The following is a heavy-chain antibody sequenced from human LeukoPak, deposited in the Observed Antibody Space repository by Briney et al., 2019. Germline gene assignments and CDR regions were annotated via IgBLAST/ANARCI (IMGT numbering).Heavy chain of an antibody. Sequence: GGSLRRSCIGSGFTFSRNWMMWVRQAPGKGLEWVANINENGGGISYVDSMKGRFTISKKNAKNSLILQMNSLRAEDTAIYYCATYVKWAAGDVWGQGTTVSVSS. CDR1: GFTFSRNW. CDR3: ATYVKWAAGDV. J-gene: IGHJ6*02. D-gene: IGHD1-26*01. V-gene: IGHV3-7*01. CDR2: INENGGGI.